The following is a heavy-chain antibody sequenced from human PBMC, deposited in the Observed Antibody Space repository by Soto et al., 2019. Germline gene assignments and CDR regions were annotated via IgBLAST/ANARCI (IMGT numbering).Heavy chain of an antibody. Sequence: EVQLVESGGGLVQPGGSLRLSCAASGFTFSLYSMSWVRQAPGKGLEWVSYISRSSTGIHYADSVKGRFTISRDDATNSMHLQMDSLRDGDTAVYCCGRAVTRGVDVWGQGTTVSISS. CDR3: GRAVTRGVDV. D-gene: IGHD2-2*01. J-gene: IGHJ6*02. CDR1: GFTFSLYS. V-gene: IGHV3-48*02. CDR2: ISRSSTGI.